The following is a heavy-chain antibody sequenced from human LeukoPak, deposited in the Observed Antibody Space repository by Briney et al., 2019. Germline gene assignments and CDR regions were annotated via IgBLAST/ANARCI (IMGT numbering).Heavy chain of an antibody. CDR2: ISWNSGTI. CDR3: AKGVRIWVPGAIDY. V-gene: IGHV3-9*03. Sequence: GGSLRLSCAASGFTFDDYAMHWVRQAPGKGLEWVSGISWNSGTIAYADSVKGRFTISRDNANNSLYLQTDSLRAEDMALYYCAKGVRIWVPGAIDYWGQGTLVTVSS. J-gene: IGHJ4*02. CDR1: GFTFDDYA. D-gene: IGHD1-26*01.